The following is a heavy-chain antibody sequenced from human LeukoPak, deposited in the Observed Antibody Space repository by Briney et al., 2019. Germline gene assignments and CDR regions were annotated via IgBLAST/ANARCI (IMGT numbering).Heavy chain of an antibody. D-gene: IGHD2/OR15-2a*01. CDR3: ARGEYDYFDY. Sequence: ASVKVSSKASGYTFTSHGITWVRQAPGQGLEWVGWINAYNGHTNYVQNLQGRATMTTETATSTAYMELRSLRSDDTAVYYCARGEYDYFDYWGQGTLVTVSS. V-gene: IGHV1-18*01. CDR1: GYTFTSHG. J-gene: IGHJ4*02. CDR2: INAYNGHT.